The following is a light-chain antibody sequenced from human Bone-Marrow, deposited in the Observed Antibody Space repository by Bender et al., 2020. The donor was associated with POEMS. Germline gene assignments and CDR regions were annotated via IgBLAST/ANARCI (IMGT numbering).Light chain of an antibody. CDR2: EVS. Sequence: QSALTQPASVSGSPGQSITISCTGSSSDVGGYNYVSWYQQHPGKAPKLMIYEVSNRPSGVSNRFSGSKSGNTASLTISWLQAEDEADYYCSSYTTTIRVFGGGTKVTVL. CDR3: SSYTTTIRV. J-gene: IGLJ3*02. CDR1: SSDVGGYNY. V-gene: IGLV2-14*03.